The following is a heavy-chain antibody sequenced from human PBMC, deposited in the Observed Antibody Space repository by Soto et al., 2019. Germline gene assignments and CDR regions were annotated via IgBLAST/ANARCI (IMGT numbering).Heavy chain of an antibody. V-gene: IGHV6-1*01. CDR1: GDSVSSNSAA. Sequence: QTLSLTCAISGDSVSSNSAAWNWIRQSPSRGLEWLGRTYYRSKWYNDYAVSVKSRITINPDTSKNQFSLQLNSVTPEDTAVYYCARVVTCSSTSCYGGADYYYYYGMDVWGQGTTVTVS. CDR2: TYYRSKWYN. CDR3: ARVVTCSSTSCYGGADYYYYYGMDV. D-gene: IGHD2-2*01. J-gene: IGHJ6*02.